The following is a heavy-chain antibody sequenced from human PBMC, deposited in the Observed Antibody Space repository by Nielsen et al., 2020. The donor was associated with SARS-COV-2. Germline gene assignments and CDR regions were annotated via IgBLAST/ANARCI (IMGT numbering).Heavy chain of an antibody. CDR1: GFTFSDYY. V-gene: IGHV3-11*01. Sequence: GESLKISCAASGFTFSDYYMSWIRQAPGKGLEWVSYISSSGSTIYYADSVKGRFTISRDNAKNSLYLQMNSLRAEDTAVYYCARARTRGETFDYWGQGTLATVSS. J-gene: IGHJ4*02. CDR3: ARARTRGETFDY. CDR2: ISSSGSTI. D-gene: IGHD1-7*01.